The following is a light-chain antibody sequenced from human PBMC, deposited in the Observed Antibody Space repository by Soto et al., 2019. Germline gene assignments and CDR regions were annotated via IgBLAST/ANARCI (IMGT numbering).Light chain of an antibody. CDR1: QTISSW. CDR3: KHSNSYLEA. J-gene: IGKJ1*01. V-gene: IGKV1-5*03. Sequence: SHVPPSPLTLSGAVGGRVTISCRASQTISSWLAWYQQKPGKAPKLLIYKASTLKSGVPSRFSGSGSGTEFTLTISSLQPDDFAPYYCKHSNSYLEAFGEGTKVDI. CDR2: KAS.